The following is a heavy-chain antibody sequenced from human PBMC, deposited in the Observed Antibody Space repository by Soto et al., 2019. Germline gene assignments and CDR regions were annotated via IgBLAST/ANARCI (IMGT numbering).Heavy chain of an antibody. CDR3: ARGPGGPKGYFDL. D-gene: IGHD3-10*01. J-gene: IGHJ2*01. V-gene: IGHV1-3*01. CDR1: GYTFTSYA. CDR2: INAGNGNT. Sequence: QVQLVQSGAEVKKPGASVKVSFKASGYTFTSYAMHWVRHAPGQRLEWMGWINAGNGNTKYSQKFQGRVTITRDTSASTAYMELSSLRSEDTAVYYCARGPGGPKGYFDLWGRGTLVTVST.